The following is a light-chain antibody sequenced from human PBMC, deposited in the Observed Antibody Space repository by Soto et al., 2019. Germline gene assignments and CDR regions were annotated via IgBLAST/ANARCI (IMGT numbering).Light chain of an antibody. CDR2: DAS. V-gene: IGKV1-13*02. CDR3: RQLGT. Sequence: AIQLTQSPSSLSASVGDRVTITCRASQGISSALAWYQQKPGKAPKLLIYDASSLESGVPSRFSGSGSGTDFTLTISSLQPEDFATYYCRQLGTFGQGTKVEIK. CDR1: QGISSA. J-gene: IGKJ1*01.